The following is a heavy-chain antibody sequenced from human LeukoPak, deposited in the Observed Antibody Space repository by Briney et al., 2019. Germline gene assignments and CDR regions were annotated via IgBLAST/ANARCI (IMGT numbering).Heavy chain of an antibody. Sequence: GASVKVSCKASGYTFTSYGISWVRQAPGQGLEWMGWISAYNGNTNYAQKLQGRVTMTTDTSTSTAYMELRSLRSDDTAVYYCARDGYSYGHGSVGNWFDPWGQGTLVTVSS. V-gene: IGHV1-18*01. J-gene: IGHJ5*02. D-gene: IGHD5-18*01. CDR2: ISAYNGNT. CDR1: GYTFTSYG. CDR3: ARDGYSYGHGSVGNWFDP.